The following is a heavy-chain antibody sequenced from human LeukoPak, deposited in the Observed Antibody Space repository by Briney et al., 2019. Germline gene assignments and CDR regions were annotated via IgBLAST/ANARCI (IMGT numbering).Heavy chain of an antibody. V-gene: IGHV4-59*08. J-gene: IGHJ5*02. Sequence: TSETLSLTCTVSGGSISSYYWSWIRQPPGKGLEWIGYIYYSGSTNYNPSLKSRVTISVDTSKNQFSLKLSSVTAADTAVYYCARLVRNWFDPWGQGTLVTVSS. CDR2: IYYSGST. D-gene: IGHD6-13*01. CDR3: ARLVRNWFDP. CDR1: GGSISSYY.